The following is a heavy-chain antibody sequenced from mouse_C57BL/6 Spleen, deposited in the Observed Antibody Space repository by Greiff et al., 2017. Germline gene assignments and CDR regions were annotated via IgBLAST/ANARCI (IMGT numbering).Heavy chain of an antibody. CDR3: ARSDYGAY. CDR2: INPSTGGT. J-gene: IGHJ3*01. V-gene: IGHV1-42*01. CDR1: GYSFTGYY. D-gene: IGHD2-4*01. Sequence: VQLQQSGPELVKPGASVKISCKASGYSFTGYYMNWVKQSPEKSLEWIGEINPSTGGTTYNQKFKAKATLTVDKSSSTAYMQLKSLTSEDSAVYYCARSDYGAYWGQGTLVTVSA.